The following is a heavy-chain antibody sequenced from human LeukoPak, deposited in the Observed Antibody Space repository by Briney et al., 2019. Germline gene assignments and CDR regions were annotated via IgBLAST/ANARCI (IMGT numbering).Heavy chain of an antibody. CDR3: ARAGLIAAAGYVFDY. CDR2: ISSSGSTM. Sequence: GGSLRLSCAASGFTFSSYEMHRVRQAPGKGLEWVSYISSSGSTMYYADSVKGRFTVSRDNAKNSLFLQMNSLRAEDTAVYYCARAGLIAAAGYVFDYWGQGTLATVSS. CDR1: GFTFSSYE. V-gene: IGHV3-48*03. J-gene: IGHJ4*02. D-gene: IGHD6-25*01.